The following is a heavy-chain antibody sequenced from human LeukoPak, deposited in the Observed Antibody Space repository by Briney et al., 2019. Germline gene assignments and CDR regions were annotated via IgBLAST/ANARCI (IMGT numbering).Heavy chain of an antibody. CDR3: AKGVITMVRGVIPYFDY. CDR1: GFTFSSYA. D-gene: IGHD3-10*01. V-gene: IGHV3-23*01. CDR2: ISGSGGST. J-gene: IGHJ4*02. Sequence: TGGSLRLSCAASGFTFSSYAMSWVRQAPGKGLEWVSAISGSGGSTYYADSVKGRFTISRDNSKNTLYLQMNSLRAEDTAVYYCAKGVITMVRGVIPYFDYWGQGTLVTVSS.